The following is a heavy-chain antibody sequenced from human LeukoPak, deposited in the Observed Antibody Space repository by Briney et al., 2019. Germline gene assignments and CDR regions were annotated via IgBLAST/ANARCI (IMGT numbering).Heavy chain of an antibody. D-gene: IGHD2-2*02. Sequence: GGSLRLASAAYGFTFSSYSMNWVRQAPGKGLGWVSSISSSSSYIYYADSVKGRFTISRDNANNSLYLQMNSLRAEDTAVYYCARGQYCSSTSCYKPTWFDPWGQGTLVTVSS. CDR1: GFTFSSYS. CDR3: ARGQYCSSTSCYKPTWFDP. CDR2: ISSSSSYI. V-gene: IGHV3-21*01. J-gene: IGHJ5*02.